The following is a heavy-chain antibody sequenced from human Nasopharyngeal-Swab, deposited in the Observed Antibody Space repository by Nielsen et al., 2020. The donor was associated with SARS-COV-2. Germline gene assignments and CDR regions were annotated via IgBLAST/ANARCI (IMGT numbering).Heavy chain of an antibody. D-gene: IGHD2-2*01. CDR3: IKGGYCTTTNCYVWGQFDY. V-gene: IGHV3-43*01. CDR2: IGWNSGST. CDR1: GFTFDDYT. J-gene: IGHJ4*02. Sequence: GESLKISCAASGFTFDDYTMHWVRQAPGKGLEWVSLIGWNSGSTLYADSVKGRFTISRDNSKNSLYLQMNSLRTEDSALYYCIKGGYCTTTNCYVWGQFDYWGQGTLVTVSS.